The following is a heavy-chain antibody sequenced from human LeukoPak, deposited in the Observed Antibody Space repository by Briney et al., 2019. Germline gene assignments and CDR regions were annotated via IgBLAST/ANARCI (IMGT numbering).Heavy chain of an antibody. Sequence: GGSLRLSCSASGFTFSSYWMSWVRQAPGKGLEWVSAISGSGGSAYYADSVKGRFTISRDNSKNTLYLQMNSLRAEDTAVYYCARRAGAYSHPYDYWGQGTLVTVSS. CDR1: GFTFSSYW. V-gene: IGHV3-23*01. CDR2: ISGSGGSA. J-gene: IGHJ4*02. CDR3: ARRAGAYSHPYDY. D-gene: IGHD4/OR15-4a*01.